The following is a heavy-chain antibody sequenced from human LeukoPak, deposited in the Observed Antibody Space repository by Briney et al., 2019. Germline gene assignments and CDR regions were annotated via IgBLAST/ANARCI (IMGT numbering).Heavy chain of an antibody. Sequence: GGSLRPSCAASGFTFSDSAMHWVRQASGKGLEWVGRIRSKANSYATAYAASVKGRFTISRDDSKNTAYLQMNSLKTEDTAVYYCTRELGYCSSTSCWSYGMDVWGQGTTVTVSS. CDR2: IRSKANSYAT. D-gene: IGHD2-2*01. J-gene: IGHJ6*02. V-gene: IGHV3-73*01. CDR3: TRELGYCSSTSCWSYGMDV. CDR1: GFTFSDSA.